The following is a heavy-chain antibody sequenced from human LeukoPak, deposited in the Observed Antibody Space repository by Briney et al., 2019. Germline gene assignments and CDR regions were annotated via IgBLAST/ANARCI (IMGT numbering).Heavy chain of an antibody. D-gene: IGHD4-17*01. CDR2: INHSGST. Sequence: GSLRLSCAASGFTFSSYSMNWIRQPPGKGLEWIGEINHSGSTNYNPSLKSRVTISVDTSKNQFSLKLSSVTAADTAVYYCAKKTTVYTKRDAFDIWGQGTMVTVSS. V-gene: IGHV4-34*08. CDR3: AKKTTVYTKRDAFDI. CDR1: GFTFSSYS. J-gene: IGHJ3*02.